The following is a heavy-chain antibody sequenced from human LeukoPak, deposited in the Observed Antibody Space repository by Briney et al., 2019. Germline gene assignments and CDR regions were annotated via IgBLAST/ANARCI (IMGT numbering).Heavy chain of an antibody. Sequence: GASVKVSCKASGGTFSSYAISWVRQAPGQGLEWMGRIIPIFGTANYAQKFQGRVTITADKSTSTAYMELSSLRSEDTAVYYCAREELGGTYYNGSGSYYTPMDYWGQGTLVTVSS. D-gene: IGHD3-10*01. V-gene: IGHV1-69*06. CDR2: IIPIFGTA. CDR3: AREELGGTYYNGSGSYYTPMDY. CDR1: GGTFSSYA. J-gene: IGHJ4*02.